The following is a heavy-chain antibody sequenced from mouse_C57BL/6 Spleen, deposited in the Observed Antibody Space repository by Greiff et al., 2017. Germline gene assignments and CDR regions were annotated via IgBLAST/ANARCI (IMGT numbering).Heavy chain of an antibody. CDR1: GYTFTSYW. Sequence: QVQLQQPGAELVMPGASVKLSCKASGYTFTSYWMHWVKQRPGQGLEWIGEIDPSDSYTNYNQKFKGKSTLTVDKSSSTAYMQLSSLTSEDAAVYYGARWGYDYGVDYWGQGTTLPVSS. J-gene: IGHJ2*01. CDR3: ARWGYDYGVDY. V-gene: IGHV1-69*01. CDR2: IDPSDSYT. D-gene: IGHD2-4*01.